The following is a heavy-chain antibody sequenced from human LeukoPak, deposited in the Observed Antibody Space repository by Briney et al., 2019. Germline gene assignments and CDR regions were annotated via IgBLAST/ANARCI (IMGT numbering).Heavy chain of an antibody. Sequence: SETLSLTCTVSGSSISSYYWSWIRQPPGKGLEWIGYIYYSGSTNYNPSLKSRVTISVDTSKNQFSLKLSSVTAADTAVYYCARGHLGDSSGYYLDYWGQGTLVTVSS. CDR2: IYYSGST. D-gene: IGHD3-22*01. CDR3: ARGHLGDSSGYYLDY. CDR1: GSSISSYY. J-gene: IGHJ4*02. V-gene: IGHV4-59*01.